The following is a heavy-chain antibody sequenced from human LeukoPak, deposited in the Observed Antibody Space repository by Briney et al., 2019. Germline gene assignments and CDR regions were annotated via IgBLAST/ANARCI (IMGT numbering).Heavy chain of an antibody. Sequence: GGSLRLSCAASGFTFSSYWMHWVRQAPGKGLVWVSRINSDGSSTSYADSVKGRFTISRDNAKNTLYLQMNSLRAEDTAVYYCARGGSSDLAPPGLDYWGQGTLVTVSS. CDR1: GFTFSSYW. D-gene: IGHD1-26*01. V-gene: IGHV3-74*01. CDR2: INSDGSST. J-gene: IGHJ4*02. CDR3: ARGGSSDLAPPGLDY.